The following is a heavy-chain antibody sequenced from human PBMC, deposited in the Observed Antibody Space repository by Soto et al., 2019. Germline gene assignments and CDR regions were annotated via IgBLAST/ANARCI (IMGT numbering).Heavy chain of an antibody. Sequence: QVQLVQSGAEVKKPGSSVKVSCKASGGTFSSYAISWVRQAPGQGLEWMGGIIPIFGTANYAQKFQGRVTITADESTSTAYMELSSLSSEDTAVYYCASHGITGTWVYYYGMDVWGQGTTVTVSS. J-gene: IGHJ6*02. V-gene: IGHV1-69*12. D-gene: IGHD1-7*01. CDR1: GGTFSSYA. CDR3: ASHGITGTWVYYYGMDV. CDR2: IIPIFGTA.